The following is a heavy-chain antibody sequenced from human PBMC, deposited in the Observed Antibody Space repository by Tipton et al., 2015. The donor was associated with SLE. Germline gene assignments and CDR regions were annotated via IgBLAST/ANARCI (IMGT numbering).Heavy chain of an antibody. CDR2: ISGSGDST. V-gene: IGHV3-23*01. D-gene: IGHD3-22*01. J-gene: IGHJ3*02. CDR3: AKDRGITMIVVVLDAFDI. Sequence: SLRLSCAASGFTFSSYAMSWVRQAPGKGLEWVSGISGSGDSTYYADSVKGRFTISRDNSKNTLYLQMNSLRAEDTAVYYCAKDRGITMIVVVLDAFDIWGQGTMVTVSS. CDR1: GFTFSSYA.